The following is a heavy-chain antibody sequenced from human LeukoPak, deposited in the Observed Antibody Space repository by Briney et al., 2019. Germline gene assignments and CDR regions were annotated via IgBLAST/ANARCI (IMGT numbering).Heavy chain of an antibody. CDR3: ARGNRGRYYGGDS. J-gene: IGHJ4*02. V-gene: IGHV3-20*04. CDR1: GFTFDDYG. D-gene: IGHD1-26*01. CDR2: INGNGDMT. Sequence: PGGSLRLSCAASGFTFDDYGMTWVRQAPGKGLEWVAGINGNGDMTGYADSVKGRFTISRDNAKNSLYLQMNSLRAEATALYYCARGNRGRYYGGDSWGQGTLVTVSS.